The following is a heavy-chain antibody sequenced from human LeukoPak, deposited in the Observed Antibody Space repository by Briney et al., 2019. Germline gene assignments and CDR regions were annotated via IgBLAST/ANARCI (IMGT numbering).Heavy chain of an antibody. CDR2: ISDSGDRA. D-gene: IGHD3-10*01. Sequence: GGSLRLSCAASGFTFSSYAMSWVRQAPGKGLEWVSGISDSGDRAHYADSVKGRFTISRDNSKNTPYLQMNSLRAEDTAVYFCAKQTTGYSGSGVDFWSQGTLVTVSS. CDR1: GFTFSSYA. V-gene: IGHV3-23*01. J-gene: IGHJ4*02. CDR3: AKQTTGYSGSGVDF.